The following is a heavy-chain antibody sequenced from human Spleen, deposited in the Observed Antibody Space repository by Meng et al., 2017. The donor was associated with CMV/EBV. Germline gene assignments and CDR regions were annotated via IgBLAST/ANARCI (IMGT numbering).Heavy chain of an antibody. CDR2: INSDGSIT. CDR1: GFTFSSYW. D-gene: IGHD1-7*01. CDR3: ARGGFNWNWAAWFDP. V-gene: IGHV3-74*01. J-gene: IGHJ5*02. Sequence: GESLKISCAASGFTFSSYWIHWVRQAPGKGLVWVSRINSDGSITNYADSVKGRFTISRDNAKNTLYLQMNSLRAEDTAVYYCARGGFNWNWAAWFDPWGQGTLVT.